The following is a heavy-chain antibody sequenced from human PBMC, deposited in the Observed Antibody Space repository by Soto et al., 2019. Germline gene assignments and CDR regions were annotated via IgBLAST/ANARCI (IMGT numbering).Heavy chain of an antibody. D-gene: IGHD3-10*01. J-gene: IGHJ4*02. CDR3: TRGGATGAGIYHFEN. CDR2: INSDGTTT. CDR1: GFTFTSNW. Sequence: EVQLVESGGGLVQPGGSLRLSCAASGFTFTSNWMHWVRQAPGKGLVWVSRINSDGTTTTYADSVKGRFTISRDNAKNTRYLQVNSLGDEDTAVYYCTRGGATGAGIYHFENWGQGTLVTVSS. V-gene: IGHV3-74*01.